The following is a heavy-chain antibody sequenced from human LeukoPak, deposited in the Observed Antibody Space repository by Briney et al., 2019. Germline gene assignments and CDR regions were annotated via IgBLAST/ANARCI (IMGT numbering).Heavy chain of an antibody. CDR2: IYYSGNT. CDR1: GGSISSSDYY. V-gene: IGHV4-39*01. CDR3: ARPNRSVVSRDFDY. D-gene: IGHD5/OR15-5a*01. Sequence: SETLSLTCTVSGGSISSSDYYWGWIRQPPGKGLEWIGSIYYSGNTYYNPSLKSRVTISVDTSKNQFSLKLNSVTAADTAVYYCARPNRSVVSRDFDYWGQGTLVTVSS. J-gene: IGHJ4*02.